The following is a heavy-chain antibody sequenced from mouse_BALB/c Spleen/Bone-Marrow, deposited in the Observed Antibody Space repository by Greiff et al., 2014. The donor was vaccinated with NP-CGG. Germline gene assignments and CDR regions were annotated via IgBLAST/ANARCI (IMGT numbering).Heavy chain of an antibody. D-gene: IGHD2-4*01. V-gene: IGHV5-6-4*01. J-gene: IGHJ3*01. CDR1: GFTFSSYT. Sequence: DVQLVESGGGLVKPGGSLKFSCAASGFTFSSYTMSWVRQTPEKRLEWVATTSSGGSYTYYPDSVKGRFTIARDNAKNTLYLQMSSLKSEGTAMYYCTRDDYDGDWFAYWGQGTLVTVSA. CDR2: TSSGGSYT. CDR3: TRDDYDGDWFAY.